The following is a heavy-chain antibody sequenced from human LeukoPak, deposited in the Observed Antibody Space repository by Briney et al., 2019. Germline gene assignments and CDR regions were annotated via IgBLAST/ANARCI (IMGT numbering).Heavy chain of an antibody. CDR3: AGVKLERGKSIWFDP. Sequence: SETLSLTCTVSGGSISSYYWSWIRQPPGKGLEWIGYIYYSGSTNYNPSLKSRVTISVDTSKNQFSLKLSSVTAADTAVYYCAGVKLERGKSIWFDPWGQGTLVTVSS. D-gene: IGHD1-1*01. V-gene: IGHV4-59*01. CDR1: GGSISSYY. J-gene: IGHJ5*02. CDR2: IYYSGST.